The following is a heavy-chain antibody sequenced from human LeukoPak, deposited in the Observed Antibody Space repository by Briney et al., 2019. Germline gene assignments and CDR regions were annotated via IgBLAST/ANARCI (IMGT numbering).Heavy chain of an antibody. CDR2: IYYSGST. D-gene: IGHD4-17*01. J-gene: IGHJ4*02. CDR3: ARHPGDYGDYEGY. V-gene: IGHV4-39*01. Sequence: SETLSLTCTVSGGSISSSSYYWGWIRPPPGKGLEWIGSIYYSGSTYYNPSLKSRVTISVDTSKNQSSLKLSSVTAADTAVYYCARHPGDYGDYEGYWGQGTLVTVSS. CDR1: GGSISSSSYY.